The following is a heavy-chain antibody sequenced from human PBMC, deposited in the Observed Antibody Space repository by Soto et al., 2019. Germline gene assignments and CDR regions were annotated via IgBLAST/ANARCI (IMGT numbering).Heavy chain of an antibody. CDR2: MHHSQGT. D-gene: IGHD3-9*01. CDR1: GASISSYY. Sequence: LSLTCSVSGASISSYYWTWIRQPPGGGLEWIGYMHHSQGTNDNPSLRGRVHMSIDTSMNQFSLRLTSVTAADTAVYYCARVPFVGYFDWLDPWGHGTLVTVSS. CDR3: ARVPFVGYFDWLDP. J-gene: IGHJ5*02. V-gene: IGHV4-59*01.